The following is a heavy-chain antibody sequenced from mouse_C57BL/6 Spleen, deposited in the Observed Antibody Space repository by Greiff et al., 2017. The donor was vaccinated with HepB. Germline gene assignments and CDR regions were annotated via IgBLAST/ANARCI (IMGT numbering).Heavy chain of an antibody. V-gene: IGHV1-53*01. CDR3: AREGRTGAVDY. CDR2: INPSNGGT. J-gene: IGHJ2*01. D-gene: IGHD4-1*01. CDR1: GYTFTSYW. Sequence: QVQLQQPGTELVKPAASVKLSCKASGYTFTSYWMHWVQQMPGQGLEWLGNINPSNGGTNYTEKFKSKATLTVDKTSSTAYMQLSSRTSEDSAVYYCAREGRTGAVDYWGQGTTLTVSS.